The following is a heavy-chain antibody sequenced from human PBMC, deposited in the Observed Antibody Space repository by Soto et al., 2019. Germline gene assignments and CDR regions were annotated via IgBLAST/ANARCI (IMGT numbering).Heavy chain of an antibody. Sequence: QVQLVESGGGVVQPGRSLRLSCAASGFTFSSYGMHWVRQAPGKGLEWVAVISYDGSNKYYADSVKGRFTISRDNSKNTLYLQMNSLRAEDTAVYYCAGHPIAVAPTFDYWGQGTLVTVSS. CDR1: GFTFSSYG. CDR2: ISYDGSNK. CDR3: AGHPIAVAPTFDY. D-gene: IGHD6-19*01. V-gene: IGHV3-30*03. J-gene: IGHJ4*02.